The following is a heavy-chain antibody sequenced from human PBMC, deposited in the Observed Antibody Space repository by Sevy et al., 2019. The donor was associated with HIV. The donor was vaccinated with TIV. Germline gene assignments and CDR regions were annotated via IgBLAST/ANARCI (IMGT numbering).Heavy chain of an antibody. V-gene: IGHV3-30-3*01. D-gene: IGHD4-17*01. J-gene: IGHJ4*02. CDR2: ISYDGSNK. CDR3: ARDLGSNDYGDYEDH. Sequence: GGSLRLSCAASGFTFSSYAMHWVRQAPGKGLEWVAVISYDGSNKYYADSVKGRFTISRDNSKNTLYLQMNSLRAEDTAVYYCARDLGSNDYGDYEDHWGQGTLVTVSS. CDR1: GFTFSSYA.